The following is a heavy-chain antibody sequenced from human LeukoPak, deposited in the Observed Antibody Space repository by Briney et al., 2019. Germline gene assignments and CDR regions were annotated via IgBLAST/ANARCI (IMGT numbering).Heavy chain of an antibody. V-gene: IGHV2-5*01. Sequence: SGPTLVKPTQTLTLTCTFSGLSLSTSGVGVAWIRQSPGQALEWLAVIYWNDEQRYSPSLKSRLTITKDTSKNQVVLTMTNMDPADTATYHCAHNGLYHWGQGTLVTVSS. D-gene: IGHD2-15*01. CDR1: GLSLSTSGVG. J-gene: IGHJ5*02. CDR3: AHNGLYH. CDR2: IYWNDEQ.